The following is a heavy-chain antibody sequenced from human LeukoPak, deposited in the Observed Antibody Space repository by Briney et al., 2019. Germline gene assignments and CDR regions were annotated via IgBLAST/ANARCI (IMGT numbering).Heavy chain of an antibody. CDR2: VSTGGRST. J-gene: IGHJ4*02. Sequence: PGGSLSLSCAASGFTFSSYAMSWVRQAPGKGLEWVSTVSTGGRSTYYAASVKGRFTISRDNSKNTLYLQMNNLRAEDTAIYYGAKGRVAAADDCIDCWGQGTLVTVSS. V-gene: IGHV3-23*01. CDR3: AKGRVAAADDCIDC. D-gene: IGHD6-13*01. CDR1: GFTFSSYA.